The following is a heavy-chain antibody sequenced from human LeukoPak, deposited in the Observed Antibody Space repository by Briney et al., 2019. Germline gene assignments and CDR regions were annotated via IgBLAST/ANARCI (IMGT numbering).Heavy chain of an antibody. CDR3: AREVNTMVRGVINYYYYYMDV. CDR1: GGSISSYY. V-gene: IGHV4-4*07. J-gene: IGHJ6*03. CDR2: IYTSGST. D-gene: IGHD3-10*01. Sequence: SETLSLTCTVSGGSISSYYWSWIRQPAGKGLEWIGRIYTSGSTNYNPSLKSRVTMSVDTSKNQFSLKLSSVTAADTAVYYCAREVNTMVRGVINYYYYYMDVWGKGTTVTISS.